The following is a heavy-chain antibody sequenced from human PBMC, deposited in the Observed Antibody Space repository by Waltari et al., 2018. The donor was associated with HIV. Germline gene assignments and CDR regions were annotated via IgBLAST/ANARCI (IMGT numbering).Heavy chain of an antibody. V-gene: IGHV3-30-3*01. CDR2: MSNDGSSK. D-gene: IGHD3-22*01. Sequence: QVQLVESGGGVVQPGRSRRLSCAASGFTFSSFGMHWVRQAPGKGVEWVAVMSNDGSSKDSADSVKGRFTISRENSKNSLYLHMNSLRAEETAVYYCASPFYSDSTTYYYGLDYWGQGTLVTVSS. CDR3: ASPFYSDSTTYYYGLDY. J-gene: IGHJ4*02. CDR1: GFTFSSFG.